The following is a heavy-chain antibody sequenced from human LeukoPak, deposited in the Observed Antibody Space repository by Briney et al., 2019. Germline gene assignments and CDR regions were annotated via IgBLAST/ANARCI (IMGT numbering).Heavy chain of an antibody. CDR1: GFSFSNSD. J-gene: IGHJ4*02. CDR2: IGAGADT. D-gene: IGHD6-6*01. V-gene: IGHV3-13*01. CDR3: ARIGYSSSSFDY. Sequence: GGSLRLSCAASGFSFSNSDMHWVRQATGKGLEWVSAIGAGADTYYPDSVKGRFTISRENAKNSLYLQMNSLRAEDTAVYYCARIGYSSSSFDYWGQGTLVTVSS.